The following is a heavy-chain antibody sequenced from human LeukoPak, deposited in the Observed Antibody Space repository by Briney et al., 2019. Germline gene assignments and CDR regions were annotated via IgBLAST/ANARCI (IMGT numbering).Heavy chain of an antibody. CDR2: ISSSSSYI. D-gene: IGHD5-12*01. J-gene: IGHJ4*02. CDR1: GFTFSSYS. V-gene: IGHV3-21*01. CDR3: AGGYSGYDSADY. Sequence: GGSLRLSCAASGFTFSSYSMNWVRQAPGKGLEWVSSISSSSSYIYYADSVKGRFTISRDNAKNSLYLQMNSLRAEDTAVYYCAGGYSGYDSADYWGQGTLVTVSS.